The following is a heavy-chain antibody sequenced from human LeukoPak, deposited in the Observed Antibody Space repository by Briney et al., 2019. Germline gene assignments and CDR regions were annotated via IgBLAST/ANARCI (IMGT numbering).Heavy chain of an antibody. CDR1: GGSFSGYY. CDR2: INHSGST. Sequence: SQTMSLTCAVNGGSFSGYYWSWVSQPPGEGLEWIGAINHSGSTNYNPSFKSRVAISVDTSRNQLSLKLSYVTAADTAVYYCARGPDSGSYFAWFDPWGQGTLVTVSS. V-gene: IGHV4-34*01. J-gene: IGHJ5*02. CDR3: ARGPDSGSYFAWFDP. D-gene: IGHD3-10*01.